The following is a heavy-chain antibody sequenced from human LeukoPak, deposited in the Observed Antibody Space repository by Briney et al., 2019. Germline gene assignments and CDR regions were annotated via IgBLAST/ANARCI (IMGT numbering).Heavy chain of an antibody. D-gene: IGHD4-11*01. CDR2: ISTYSGNT. CDR1: GYIFTTYF. V-gene: IGHV1-18*04. CDR3: ARDPTTQTFDY. J-gene: IGHJ4*02. Sequence: ASVKVSCKASGYIFTTYFIHWVRQAPGQGLEWMGWISTYSGNTNYAQKLQGRVTMTTDTSTTTAYMELRSLTSDDTAVYYCARDPTTQTFDYWGQGTLVTVSS.